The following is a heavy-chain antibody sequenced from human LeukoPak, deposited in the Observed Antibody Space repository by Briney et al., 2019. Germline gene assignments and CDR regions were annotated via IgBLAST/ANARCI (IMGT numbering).Heavy chain of an antibody. D-gene: IGHD3-22*01. V-gene: IGHV5-51*01. Sequence: GESLKISCKGSGYSFTSYWIGWVRQMPGKGLEWMGIIYPGDSDTRYSPSFQGQVTISADKSISTVYLQWSSLKASDTAMYYCARHTTQNYYDSSGYYYWGQGTLVTVSS. J-gene: IGHJ4*02. CDR3: ARHTTQNYYDSSGYYY. CDR1: GYSFTSYW. CDR2: IYPGDSDT.